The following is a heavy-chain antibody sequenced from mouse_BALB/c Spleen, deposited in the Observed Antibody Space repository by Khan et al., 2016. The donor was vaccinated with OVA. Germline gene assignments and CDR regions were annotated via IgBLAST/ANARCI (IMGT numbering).Heavy chain of an antibody. D-gene: IGHD1-1*02. J-gene: IGHJ3*01. CDR3: ARGGFGTSFAY. CDR2: IDPSDRET. CDR1: GYTFTSFW. V-gene: IGHV1-61*01. Sequence: QVQLQQPGAELVRPGASVKLSCKASGYTFTSFWMNWVTERPGQGLEWIGMIDPSDRETHYNQIFKDKATLTVDKSSSTAYMQLSGLTSEDSAVYYCARGGFGTSFAYWGQGTLVTGSA.